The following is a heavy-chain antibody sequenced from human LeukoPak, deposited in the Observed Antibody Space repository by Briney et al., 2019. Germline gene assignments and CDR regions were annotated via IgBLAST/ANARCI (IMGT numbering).Heavy chain of an antibody. D-gene: IGHD3-10*01. J-gene: IGHJ4*02. V-gene: IGHV3-74*01. CDR1: GFTFSSYW. Sequence: GGSLTLFCAASGFTFSSYWMHWLRQAPGKGLVWVSRINSDESSTIYADSVKGRFTISRDNAKNTMYLQMNSLRAEDTAVYYCARVFGSGIIDYWGQGTLVTVSS. CDR3: ARVFGSGIIDY. CDR2: INSDESST.